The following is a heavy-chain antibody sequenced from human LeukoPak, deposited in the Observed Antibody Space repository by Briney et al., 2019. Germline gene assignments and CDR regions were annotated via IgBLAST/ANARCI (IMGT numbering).Heavy chain of an antibody. Sequence: SETLSLTWAVYGESFSGYYWSWIRQPPGKGLEWIGEINHSGSTNYNPSLKSRVTISVDTSKNQFSLKLSSVTAADTAVYYCASSGWVFAWGQGTLVTVSS. CDR3: ASSGWVFA. CDR2: INHSGST. D-gene: IGHD6-19*01. CDR1: GESFSGYY. J-gene: IGHJ4*02. V-gene: IGHV4-34*01.